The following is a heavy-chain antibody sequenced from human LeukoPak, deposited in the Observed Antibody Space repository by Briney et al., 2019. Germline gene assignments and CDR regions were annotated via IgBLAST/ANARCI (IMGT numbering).Heavy chain of an antibody. V-gene: IGHV1-18*01. CDR2: ISAYNGNT. D-gene: IGHD6-19*01. Sequence: ASVKVSCKASGYTSTKYGISWVRQAPGQGLEWMGWISAYNGNTKYAQKLQGRVTMTTDTSTSTAYMDLRSLRSDDTAVYYCARGDSSGWHYFDYWGQGTLVTVSS. CDR3: ARGDSSGWHYFDY. J-gene: IGHJ4*02. CDR1: GYTSTKYG.